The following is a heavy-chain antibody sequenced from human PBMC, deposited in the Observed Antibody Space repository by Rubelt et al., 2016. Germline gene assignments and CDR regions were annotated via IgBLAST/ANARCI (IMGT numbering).Heavy chain of an antibody. CDR1: GGSISSSSYY. V-gene: IGHV4-39*01. CDR3: ARPYSNYDGYYYGMDV. Sequence: QVQLQESGPGLLKPSETLSLTCTVSGGSISSSSYYWGWIRQPPGKGLEWIGSIYYSGSTYYNPSLKSRVTISVDTSKNQFSLKLSSVTAADTAVYYCARPYSNYDGYYYGMDVWGQGTTVTVSS. CDR2: IYYSGST. D-gene: IGHD4-11*01. J-gene: IGHJ6*02.